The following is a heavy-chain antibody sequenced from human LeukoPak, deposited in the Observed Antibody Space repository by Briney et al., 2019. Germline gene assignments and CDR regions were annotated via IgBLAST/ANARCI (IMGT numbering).Heavy chain of an antibody. V-gene: IGHV4-59*08. CDR2: IYSSGST. CDR3: ARHFRTGGRSTDAFDI. D-gene: IGHD2-15*01. J-gene: IGHJ3*02. Sequence: SETLSLTCTVSGGSISSYYWSWIRQSPGKGLEWIGYIYSSGSTKYNPSLSGRVTISVDTSKNRFSLRLSSVTAPDTAVYYCARHFRTGGRSTDAFDIWGQGTMVTVSS. CDR1: GGSISSYY.